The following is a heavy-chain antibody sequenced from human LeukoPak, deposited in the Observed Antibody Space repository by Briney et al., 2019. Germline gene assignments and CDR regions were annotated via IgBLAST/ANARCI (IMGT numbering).Heavy chain of an antibody. CDR2: IYYSKNT. Sequence: SQTLSLTCTVSGGSISSSSAYWGWIRQPPGKGLEWIGSIYYSKNTYYNPSLKSRVTISADTSKSQFSLTLGSVSATDTAVYYCVSPRGFSYGYFDYWGQGTLVTVSS. CDR3: VSPRGFSYGYFDY. CDR1: GGSISSSSAY. D-gene: IGHD5-18*01. V-gene: IGHV4-39*01. J-gene: IGHJ4*02.